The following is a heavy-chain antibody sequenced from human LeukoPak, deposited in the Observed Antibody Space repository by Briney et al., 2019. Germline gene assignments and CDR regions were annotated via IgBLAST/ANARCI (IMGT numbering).Heavy chain of an antibody. J-gene: IGHJ4*02. Sequence: GRSLRLSCAASGFTFSSNAIHWVRQAPGKGLEWVAEISYDGGNTYYADSVKGRFPITRDNSKNTLYLQMNSLRAEDTAVYYCAKEGTGTHFDYWGQGTLVTVSS. V-gene: IGHV3-30-3*01. CDR2: ISYDGGNT. CDR1: GFTFSSNA. D-gene: IGHD1-1*01. CDR3: AKEGTGTHFDY.